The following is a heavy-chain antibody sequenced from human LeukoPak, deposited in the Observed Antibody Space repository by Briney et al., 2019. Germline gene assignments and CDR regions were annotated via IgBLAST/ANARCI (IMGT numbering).Heavy chain of an antibody. CDR2: ISSSSSYI. CDR3: ARAYYDFWSGYSKEYFDY. Sequence: GGSLRLSCAASGFTFSSYSMNWVRQAPGKGLEWVSSISSSSSYIYYADSVKGRFTISRDNAKNSLYLQMNSQRAEDTAVYYCARAYYDFWSGYSKEYFDYWGQGTLVTVSS. V-gene: IGHV3-21*01. CDR1: GFTFSSYS. D-gene: IGHD3-3*01. J-gene: IGHJ4*02.